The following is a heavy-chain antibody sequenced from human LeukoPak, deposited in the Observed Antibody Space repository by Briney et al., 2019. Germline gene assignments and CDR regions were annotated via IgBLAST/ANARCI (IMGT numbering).Heavy chain of an antibody. CDR1: GGSISSYY. D-gene: IGHD6-13*01. V-gene: IGHV4-59*01. Sequence: SETLSLTCTVSGGSISSYYWSWIRQPPGKGLEWIGYIYYSGSTNYNPSLKSRVTISVDTSKNQFSLKLSSVTAADMAVYYCALTLAAAGTLGWYYFDYWGQGTLVTVSS. CDR3: ALTLAAAGTLGWYYFDY. J-gene: IGHJ4*02. CDR2: IYYSGST.